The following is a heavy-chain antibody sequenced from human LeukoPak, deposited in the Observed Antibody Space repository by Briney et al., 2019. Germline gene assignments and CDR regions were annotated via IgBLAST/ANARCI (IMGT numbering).Heavy chain of an antibody. CDR3: ARDIHCGGDCSGLFDY. CDR1: GFTFSSYW. J-gene: IGHJ4*02. V-gene: IGHV3-7*01. D-gene: IGHD2-21*02. Sequence: SGGSLRLSCAASGFTFSSYWMAWVRQAPGKGLEWVANIKQDGSEKHYVDLVKGRFIISRDNAKNSMSLQMNSLRAEDSAVYYCARDIHCGGDCSGLFDYWGQGTLVTVSS. CDR2: IKQDGSEK.